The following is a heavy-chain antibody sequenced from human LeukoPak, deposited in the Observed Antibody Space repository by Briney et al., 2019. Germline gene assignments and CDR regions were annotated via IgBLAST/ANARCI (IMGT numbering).Heavy chain of an antibody. CDR3: ASEGYCSSTSCYDY. CDR2: INSDGSST. J-gene: IGHJ4*02. D-gene: IGHD2-2*01. V-gene: IGHV3-74*01. Sequence: PGGSLRLSCAASGFTFSSYWMHWVRQAPGKGLVWVSRINSDGSSTSYADSVKGRFTISRDNAKNTLYLQKNSLRAEDTAVYYCASEGYCSSTSCYDYWGQGTLVTVSS. CDR1: GFTFSSYW.